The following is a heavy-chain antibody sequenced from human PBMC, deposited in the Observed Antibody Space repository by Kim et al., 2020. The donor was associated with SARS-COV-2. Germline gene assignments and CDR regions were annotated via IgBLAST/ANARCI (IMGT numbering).Heavy chain of an antibody. J-gene: IGHJ4*02. Sequence: GGSLRLSCAASGFTFSSYGMHWVRQAPGKGLEWVAVIWYDGSNKYYADSVKGRFTISRDNSKNTLYLQMNSLRAEDTAVYYCARDPTYYYDSSGYYLEYYFDYWGQGTLVTVSS. CDR1: GFTFSSYG. V-gene: IGHV3-33*08. CDR2: IWYDGSNK. CDR3: ARDPTYYYDSSGYYLEYYFDY. D-gene: IGHD3-22*01.